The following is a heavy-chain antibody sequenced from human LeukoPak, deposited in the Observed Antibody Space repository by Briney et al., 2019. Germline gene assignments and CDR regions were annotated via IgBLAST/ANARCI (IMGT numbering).Heavy chain of an antibody. V-gene: IGHV4-61*02. D-gene: IGHD5-24*01. CDR1: GGSISSGSYY. J-gene: IGHJ4*02. CDR3: ARDSRDDLHY. CDR2: IYTSGST. Sequence: SETLSLTCTVSGGSISSGSYYWSWIRQPAGKGLEWIGRIYTSGSTNYNPSLKSRVTISVDTSKNQFSLKLSSVTAADTAVYYCARDSRDDLHYWGQGTLVTVSS.